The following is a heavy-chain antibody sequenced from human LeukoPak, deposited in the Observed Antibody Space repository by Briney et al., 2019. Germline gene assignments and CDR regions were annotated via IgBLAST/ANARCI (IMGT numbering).Heavy chain of an antibody. V-gene: IGHV4-39*07. CDR2: IYYSGST. CDR3: ARVGIVLVTGSNWVDP. Sequence: PSETLSLTCTVSGDSISSSNYYWGWIRQPPEKGLEWIGHIYYSGSTYYNPSLKSRVTISVDTSKNQFSLKFNSVTAADTAVYFCARVGIVLVTGSNWVDPWGQGTLVTVSS. D-gene: IGHD3-22*01. J-gene: IGHJ5*02. CDR1: GDSISSSNYY.